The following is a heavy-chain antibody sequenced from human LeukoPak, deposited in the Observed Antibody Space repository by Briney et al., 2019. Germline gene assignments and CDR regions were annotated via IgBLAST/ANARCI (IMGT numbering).Heavy chain of an antibody. D-gene: IGHD6-6*01. V-gene: IGHV4-39*02. CDR2: IFYNGNT. CDR1: GAIIKREGFN. Sequence: SETLSLTCSVSGAIIKREGFNWDWIRQPPGKGLEYIGSIFYNGNTYYNPSLESRVTISVDTSKNQFSLKLSSVTAADTAVYYCARDFIAARPFDYWGQGTLVTVSS. CDR3: ARDFIAARPFDY. J-gene: IGHJ4*02.